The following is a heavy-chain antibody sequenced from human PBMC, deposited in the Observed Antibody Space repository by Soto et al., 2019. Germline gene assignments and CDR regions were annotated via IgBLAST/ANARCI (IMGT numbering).Heavy chain of an antibody. CDR1: GFTFSTSW. D-gene: IGHD5-18*01. CDR3: ARGPRHSDAY. CDR2: MKQDGSEE. V-gene: IGHV3-7*05. J-gene: IGHJ4*02. Sequence: EVQLVESGGGLVQPGGSLKISCSASGFTFSTSWMSWVRQAPGKGLEWVANMKQDGSEEYYVDSVKGRFTVSRDNAKNSLYLQMNSLRVEDTAVYFCARGPRHSDAYWGLGTLVTVSS.